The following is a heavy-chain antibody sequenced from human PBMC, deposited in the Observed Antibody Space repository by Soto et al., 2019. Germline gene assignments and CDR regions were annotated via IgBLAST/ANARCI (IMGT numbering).Heavy chain of an antibody. CDR3: ARWYYYDSSGYRYGMDV. Sequence: GASVKVSCKASGGTFSSYAISWVRQAPGQGLEWMGGIIPIFGTANYAQKFQGRVTITADESTSTAYMELSSLRSEDTAVYYCARWYYYDSSGYRYGMDVWGQGTTVTVS. CDR2: IIPIFGTA. J-gene: IGHJ6*02. D-gene: IGHD3-22*01. CDR1: GGTFSSYA. V-gene: IGHV1-69*13.